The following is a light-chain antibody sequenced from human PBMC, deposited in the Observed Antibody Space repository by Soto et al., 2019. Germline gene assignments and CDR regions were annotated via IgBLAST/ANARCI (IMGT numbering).Light chain of an antibody. J-gene: IGLJ3*02. CDR3: QVWDSSPDHPWV. CDR2: YDS. Sequence: SYELTQPPSVLVAPGKTTRITCGGNSVGSKSVHWYQQKAGQAPVLVIYYDSDRPSGIPERFSGSNSGNTATLTITRVEAGDEADYYCQVWDSSPDHPWVFGGGTKLTVL. CDR1: SVGSKS. V-gene: IGLV3-21*04.